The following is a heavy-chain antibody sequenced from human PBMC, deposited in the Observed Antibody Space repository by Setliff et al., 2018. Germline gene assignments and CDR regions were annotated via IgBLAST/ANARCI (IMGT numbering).Heavy chain of an antibody. CDR2: IDPSGDYT. J-gene: IGHJ4*02. V-gene: IGHV1-46*01. D-gene: IGHD3-22*01. CDR1: GYTFTGYY. Sequence: ASVKVSCKASGYTFTGYYMHWVRQAPGQGLEWMGIIDPSGDYTNYGQKFQGRVTMTRDTSMTTVYMELSSLRSEDTAVYYCARGGDYYDSSGYSPIDYWGQGTLVTVSS. CDR3: ARGGDYYDSSGYSPIDY.